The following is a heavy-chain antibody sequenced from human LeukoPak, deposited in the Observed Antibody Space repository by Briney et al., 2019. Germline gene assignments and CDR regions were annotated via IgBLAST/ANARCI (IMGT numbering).Heavy chain of an antibody. Sequence: GSSVKVSCKASGGTFSSYAISWVRQAPGQGLEWMGGIIPIFGTANYAQKFQGKVTITADESTSTAYMELSSLRAEDTAVYYCARSNLGYCSSTSCPLIDYWGQGTLVTVSS. CDR2: IIPIFGTA. CDR1: GGTFSSYA. CDR3: ARSNLGYCSSTSCPLIDY. V-gene: IGHV1-69*01. D-gene: IGHD2-2*01. J-gene: IGHJ4*02.